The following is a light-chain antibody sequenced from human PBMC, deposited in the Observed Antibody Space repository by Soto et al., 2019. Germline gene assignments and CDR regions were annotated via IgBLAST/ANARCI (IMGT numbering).Light chain of an antibody. CDR3: LLSYSGARLV. V-gene: IGLV7-46*01. CDR1: TGTVTSGHY. J-gene: IGLJ2*01. CDR2: DTS. Sequence: QVVVTQEPSLTVSPGGTVTLTCGSSTGTVTSGHYPYWFQQKPGQAPRTLIYDTSNKHSWTPARFSGSLLGGKAALTLSGAQPEDEAEYYCLLSYSGARLVFGGGTKLTAL.